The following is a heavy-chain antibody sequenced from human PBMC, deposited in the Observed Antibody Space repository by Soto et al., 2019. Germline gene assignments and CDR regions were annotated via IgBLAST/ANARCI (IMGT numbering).Heavy chain of an antibody. Sequence: GGSLRLSCAASGFTVSSNYMSWVRQAPGKGLEWVSVIYSGGSTYYADSVKGRFTISRGNSKNTLYLQMNSLRAEDTAVYYCARFGPYGEYCSVGSCYSYGMDVWGQGTTVTVSS. J-gene: IGHJ6*02. CDR1: GFTVSSNY. CDR3: ARFGPYGEYCSVGSCYSYGMDV. D-gene: IGHD2-15*01. V-gene: IGHV3-53*01. CDR2: IYSGGST.